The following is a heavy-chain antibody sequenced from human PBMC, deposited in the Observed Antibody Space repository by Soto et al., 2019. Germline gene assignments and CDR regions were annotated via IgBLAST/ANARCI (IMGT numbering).Heavy chain of an antibody. V-gene: IGHV4-61*03. CDR3: AREGSSCDFEY. D-gene: IGHD6-13*01. Sequence: QVQLQESGPGLVKPSETLSLTCTVSGGSVNSFNYYWRWIRQPPGKVLEWIGYIYYMGSTNYNPPVGSGVYTSGGTSKHHVSLQISSVTAVDAAVYYCAREGSSCDFEYWGQGTLVTVSS. CDR2: IYYMGST. CDR1: GGSVNSFNYY. J-gene: IGHJ4*02.